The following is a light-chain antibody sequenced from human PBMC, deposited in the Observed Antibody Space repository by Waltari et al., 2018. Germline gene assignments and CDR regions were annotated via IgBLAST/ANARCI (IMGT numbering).Light chain of an antibody. CDR1: NIGGKT. CDR3: QVWDSTTDVI. Sequence: SYELTQPLSVSVAPGQTASITCGGDNIGGKTGHWYQHKPGQAPVLVIYRDSHRPSGIPERFSGSNSENTATLTISRVQAGDEADFYCQVWDSTTDVIFGGGTKLTVL. V-gene: IGLV3-9*01. CDR2: RDS. J-gene: IGLJ2*01.